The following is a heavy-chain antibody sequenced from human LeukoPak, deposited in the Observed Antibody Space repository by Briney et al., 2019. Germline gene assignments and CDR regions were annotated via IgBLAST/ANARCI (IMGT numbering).Heavy chain of an antibody. CDR1: GGSISSSSYY. CDR3: ARRDCSGGSCQYFDY. J-gene: IGHJ4*02. V-gene: IGHV4-39*01. CDR2: IYYSGST. Sequence: SETLSLTCTVSGGSISSSSYYWGWIRQPPGKGLEWIGSIYYSGSTYYNPSLKSRVTTSVDTSKNQFSLKLSSVTAADTAMYYCARRDCSGGSCQYFDYWGQGTQVTVSS. D-gene: IGHD2-15*01.